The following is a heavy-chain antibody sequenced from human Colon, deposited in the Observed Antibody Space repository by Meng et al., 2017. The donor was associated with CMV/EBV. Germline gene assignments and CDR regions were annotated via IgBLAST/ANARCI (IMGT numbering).Heavy chain of an antibody. J-gene: IGHJ4*02. V-gene: IGHV2-5*02. CDR1: GCSLSTITVS. CDR3: VQKHSSSTGEVH. Sequence: KDASPTLGKPSQTLPLPCPFSGCSLSTITVSVGWLPQPPGKALEWLALIHGDDTNEYNPSLSNRLTVTRDTSKNQVFLTLTNVDPVDTGTYYCVQKHSSSTGEVHWGQGTLVTVSS. D-gene: IGHD6-6*01. CDR2: IHGDDTN.